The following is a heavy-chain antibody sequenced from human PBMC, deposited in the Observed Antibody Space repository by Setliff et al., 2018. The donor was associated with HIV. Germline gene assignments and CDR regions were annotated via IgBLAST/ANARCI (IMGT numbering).Heavy chain of an antibody. Sequence: ASVKVSCKASGYTFTGYYMHWVRQAPGQGLEWMGWISAYNGSTSYAQKFQGRVTMTSDTSTSTVYMELSNLRSEDTAVYYCARALYTNLAHFDYLGQGTLVTVSS. J-gene: IGHJ4*02. V-gene: IGHV1-2*02. D-gene: IGHD4-4*01. CDR1: GYTFTGYY. CDR3: ARALYTNLAHFDY. CDR2: ISAYNGST.